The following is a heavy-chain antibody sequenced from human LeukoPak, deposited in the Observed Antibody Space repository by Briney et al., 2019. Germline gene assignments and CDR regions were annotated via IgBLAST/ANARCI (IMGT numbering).Heavy chain of an antibody. Sequence: SETLSLTCAVYGGSFNAYYWTWIRQTPGKGLEWIGEINHSGNPNYNPSLESRVTISADTSKNQFSLNLGSVTAADTAIYYCARGLRFIQGPGYYYMDVWGKGTTVTVSS. V-gene: IGHV4-34*01. CDR3: ARGLRFIQGPGYYYMDV. CDR1: GGSFNAYY. D-gene: IGHD3-16*02. J-gene: IGHJ6*03. CDR2: INHSGNP.